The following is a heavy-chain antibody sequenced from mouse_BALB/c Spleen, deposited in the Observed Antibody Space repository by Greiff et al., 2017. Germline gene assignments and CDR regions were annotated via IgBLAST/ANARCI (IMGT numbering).Heavy chain of an antibody. J-gene: IGHJ4*01. CDR3: VRDNYRLDSSEAMDY. V-gene: IGHV2-9-2*01. CDR1: GFSLTSYD. D-gene: IGHD3-2*01. CDR2: IWTGGGT. Sequence: QVQLKESGPGLVAPSQSLSITCTVSGFSLTSYDISWIRQPPGKGLEWLGVIWTGGGTNYNSAFMSRLSISKDNSKSQVFLKMNSLQTDDTAIYYCVRDNYRLDSSEAMDYGGQGTSVTVSS.